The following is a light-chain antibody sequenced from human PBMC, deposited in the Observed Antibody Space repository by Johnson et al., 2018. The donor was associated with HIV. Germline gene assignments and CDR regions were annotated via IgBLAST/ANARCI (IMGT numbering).Light chain of an antibody. Sequence: QSVLTQPPSVSAAPGQKVTISYSGSSSNIGNNYVSWYQQLPGTAPKLLIYENTKRPSGIPDRFSGSKSGTSATLGITGLQTGDEADYYCGTWDTSLSAGGVFGSGTKVTVL. CDR3: GTWDTSLSAGGV. V-gene: IGLV1-51*02. CDR2: ENT. CDR1: SSNIGNNY. J-gene: IGLJ1*01.